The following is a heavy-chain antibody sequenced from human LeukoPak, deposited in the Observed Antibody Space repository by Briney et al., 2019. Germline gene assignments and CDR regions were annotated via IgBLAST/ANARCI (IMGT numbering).Heavy chain of an antibody. CDR1: GGSISSYY. V-gene: IGHV4-59*08. CDR3: ARRADSSGSSNFDY. D-gene: IGHD6-19*01. Sequence: SETLSLTCTVSGGSISSYYWSWIRQPPGKGLEWIGYIYYSGSTNYNPSLKSRVTISVDTSKNQFSLKLSSVTAADTAVYYCARRADSSGSSNFDYWGQGTLVTVSS. J-gene: IGHJ4*02. CDR2: IYYSGST.